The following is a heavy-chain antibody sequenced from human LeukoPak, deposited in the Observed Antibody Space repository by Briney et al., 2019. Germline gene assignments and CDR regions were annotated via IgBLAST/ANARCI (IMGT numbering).Heavy chain of an antibody. J-gene: IGHJ4*02. D-gene: IGHD6-6*01. CDR2: IIPIFGTA. CDR3: AVGEYSSSGVFDY. V-gene: IGHV1-69*05. CDR1: GGTFSSYA. Sequence: SVKVSCKASGGTFSSYAISWVRQAPGQELEWMGGIIPIFGTANYAQKFQGRVTITTDESTSTAYMELSSLRSEDTAVYYCAVGEYSSSGVFDYWGQGTLVTVSS.